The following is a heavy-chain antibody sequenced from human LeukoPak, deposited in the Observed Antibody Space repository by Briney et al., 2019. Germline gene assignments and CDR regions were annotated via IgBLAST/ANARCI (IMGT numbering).Heavy chain of an antibody. CDR2: MSGNGLST. CDR1: GFTFNAFG. J-gene: IGHJ4*02. Sequence: PGRSLRLSCAASGFTFNAFGMSWVRQAPGRGLEWVSGMSGNGLSTNYADSVKGRFSISRDNSRNTLYLQMNSLSAEDTAVYYCAKDSPVATTWGQGTLVTVSS. CDR3: AKDSPVATT. V-gene: IGHV3-23*01. D-gene: IGHD1-26*01.